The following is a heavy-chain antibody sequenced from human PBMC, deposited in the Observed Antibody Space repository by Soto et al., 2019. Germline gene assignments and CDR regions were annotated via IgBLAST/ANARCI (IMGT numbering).Heavy chain of an antibody. J-gene: IGHJ6*02. CDR3: ARAVDTAMARYYYGMDV. CDR1: GYTFTGYY. Sequence: GASVKVSCKASGYTFTGYYMHWVRQAPGQGLEWMGGIIPIFGTANYAQKFQGRVTITADESTSTAYMELSSLRSEDTAVYYCARAVDTAMARYYYGMDVWGQGTTVTVSS. V-gene: IGHV1-69*13. CDR2: IIPIFGTA. D-gene: IGHD5-18*01.